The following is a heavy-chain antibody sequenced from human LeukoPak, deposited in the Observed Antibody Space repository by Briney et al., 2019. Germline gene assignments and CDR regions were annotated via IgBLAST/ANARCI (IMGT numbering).Heavy chain of an antibody. D-gene: IGHD3-22*01. CDR1: GFTFSSYG. CDR2: IRSKANSYAT. Sequence: GGSLRLSCAASGFTFSSYGMHWVRQASRKGLEWVGRIRSKANSYATAYAASVKGRFTISRDDSKNTAYLQMNSLKTEDTAVYYCTREITMIVVVITNWFDPWGQGTLVTVSS. V-gene: IGHV3-73*01. J-gene: IGHJ5*02. CDR3: TREITMIVVVITNWFDP.